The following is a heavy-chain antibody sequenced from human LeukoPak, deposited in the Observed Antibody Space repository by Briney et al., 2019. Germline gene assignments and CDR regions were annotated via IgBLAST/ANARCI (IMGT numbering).Heavy chain of an antibody. CDR2: ISGSGGST. CDR1: GFTFSSYA. Sequence: GGSLRLSCAASGFTFSSYAMSWVRQAPGKGLEWVSAISGSGGSTYYADSVKGRFTISRDNAKNSLYLQMNSLRAEDTAVYYCAREATYSSSSNYYYMDVWGKGTTVTVSS. J-gene: IGHJ6*03. D-gene: IGHD6-6*01. V-gene: IGHV3-23*01. CDR3: AREATYSSSSNYYYMDV.